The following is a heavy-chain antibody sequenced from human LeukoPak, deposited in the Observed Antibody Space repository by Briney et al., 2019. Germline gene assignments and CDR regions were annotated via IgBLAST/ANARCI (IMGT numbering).Heavy chain of an antibody. Sequence: SETLSLTCAVSGYSISSGYYWGWIRQPPGKGLEWIGSIYHSGSTYYNPSLKSRVTISVDTSKSQFSLKLSSVTAADTAVYYCARDRPPNLLLWFGESSNWFDPWGQGTPVTVSS. V-gene: IGHV4-38-2*02. CDR2: IYHSGST. D-gene: IGHD3-10*01. CDR1: GYSISSGYY. CDR3: ARDRPPNLLLWFGESSNWFDP. J-gene: IGHJ5*02.